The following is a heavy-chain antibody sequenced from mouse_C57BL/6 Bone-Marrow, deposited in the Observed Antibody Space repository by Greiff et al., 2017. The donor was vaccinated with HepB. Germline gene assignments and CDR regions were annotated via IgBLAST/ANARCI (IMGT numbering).Heavy chain of an antibody. D-gene: IGHD1-1*01. CDR3: ARDGSTYFDY. J-gene: IGHJ2*01. CDR2: ILPGSGST. CDR1: GYTFTGYW. V-gene: IGHV1-9*01. Sequence: VQLQQSGAELMKPGASVKLSCKATGYTFTGYWIEWVKQRPGHGLEWIGEILPGSGSTNYNAKFKGKATFTADTSSNTAYMQLSSLTTEDSAIYYCARDGSTYFDYWGQGTTLTVSS.